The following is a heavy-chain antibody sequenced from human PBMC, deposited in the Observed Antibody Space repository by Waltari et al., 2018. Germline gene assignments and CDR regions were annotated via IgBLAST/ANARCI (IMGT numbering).Heavy chain of an antibody. CDR3: AAALGGGISASRPFHF. D-gene: IGHD3-10*01. J-gene: IGHJ3*01. V-gene: IGHV1-69-2*01. CDR2: LDPEDGQA. Sequence: EVQLLQSGAEVKKPGTPVKISCKVSGDTFTDNYLHWIQQAPGKGLQWMGLLDPEDGQAVYAEKFQGRVIMTADTSIHTAYMELTSLTSEDTAFYYCAAALGGGISASRPFHFWGQGTMITVSS. CDR1: GDTFTDNY.